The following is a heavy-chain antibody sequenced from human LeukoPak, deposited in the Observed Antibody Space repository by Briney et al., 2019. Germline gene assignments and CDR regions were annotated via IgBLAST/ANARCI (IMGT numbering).Heavy chain of an antibody. CDR3: ARGAAGWYSILLLVY. V-gene: IGHV1-46*01. CDR1: GYAFTTYY. Sequence: GASVKVSYKVSGYAFTTYYIQWVRQAPGQGLEWMGMINPSGDSTTYAQKFQGRVTMTRDTSTSTVYMELSSLISEDTAVYYCARGAAGWYSILLLVYWGQGTLVTVSS. D-gene: IGHD1-26*01. J-gene: IGHJ4*02. CDR2: INPSGDST.